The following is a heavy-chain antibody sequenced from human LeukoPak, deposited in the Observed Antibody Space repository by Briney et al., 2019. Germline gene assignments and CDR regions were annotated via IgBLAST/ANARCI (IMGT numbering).Heavy chain of an antibody. V-gene: IGHV3-30*02. CDR1: GLTFTTYG. Sequence: PGGPLRLSFAALGLTFTTYGMAWCPQSPGKGWSGLASIRYDGSNKYYADSVKGRFTIYRDNSKNTLYLQMNSLRAEDTAVYYCAKEWGTYCSSTSCYIFDYWGQGTLVTVSS. J-gene: IGHJ4*02. D-gene: IGHD2-2*01. CDR2: IRYDGSNK. CDR3: AKEWGTYCSSTSCYIFDY.